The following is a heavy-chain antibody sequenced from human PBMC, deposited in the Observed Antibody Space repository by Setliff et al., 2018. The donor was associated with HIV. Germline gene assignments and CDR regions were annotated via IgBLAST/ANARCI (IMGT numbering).Heavy chain of an antibody. CDR1: GGSIRSRSYY. Sequence: LSLTCTVSGGSIRSRSYYWGWIRQPPGKGLEWIGSIYHSGSTYYNPSLRSRVTMSIDTSKNQFALKLNSVTAADPAVYYCARVWLHFGADILRFDPWGQGLLVTVSS. J-gene: IGHJ5*02. D-gene: IGHD3-16*01. V-gene: IGHV4-39*01. CDR2: IYHSGST. CDR3: ARVWLHFGADILRFDP.